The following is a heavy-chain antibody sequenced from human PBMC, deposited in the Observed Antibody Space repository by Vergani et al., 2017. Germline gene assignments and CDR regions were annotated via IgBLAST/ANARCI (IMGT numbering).Heavy chain of an antibody. Sequence: QVTLQESGPVLVKPTETLTLTCTVSGFSLSNARMGVSWIRQPPGKALEWLAHIFSNDEKSYSPSLKSRLTISKDTSKSQVVLTMTNMDPVDTATYYCARSAGIHHFDYWGQGTLVTVSS. CDR2: IFSNDEK. D-gene: IGHD6-13*01. CDR1: GFSLSNARMG. J-gene: IGHJ4*02. V-gene: IGHV2-26*01. CDR3: ARSAGIHHFDY.